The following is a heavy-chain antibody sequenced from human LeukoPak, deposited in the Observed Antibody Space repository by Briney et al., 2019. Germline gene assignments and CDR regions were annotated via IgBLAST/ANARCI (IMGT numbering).Heavy chain of an antibody. V-gene: IGHV4-39*07. CDR2: INHSGST. D-gene: IGHD3-10*01. CDR3: ARGRTYYYGSGSYYRGKNWFDP. Sequence: SETLSLTCSVSGVSISSGSNYWGWIRQPPGKGLEWIGEINHSGSTNYNPSLKSRVTISVDTSKNQFSLKLSSVTAADTAVYYCARGRTYYYGSGSYYRGKNWFDPWGQGTLVTVSS. CDR1: GVSISSGSNY. J-gene: IGHJ5*02.